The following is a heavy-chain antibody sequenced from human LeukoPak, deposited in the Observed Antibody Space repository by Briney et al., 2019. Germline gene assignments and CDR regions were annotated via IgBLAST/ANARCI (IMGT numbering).Heavy chain of an antibody. J-gene: IGHJ4*02. V-gene: IGHV3-30-3*01. CDR2: ISYDGSNK. Sequence: GGSLRLSCAAPGFTFSSYAMHWVRQAPGKGLEWVAVISYDGSNKYYADSVKGRFTISRDNSKNTLYLQMNSLRAEDTAVYYCAFSALYGVYGLARLDYWGQGTLVTVSS. CDR1: GFTFSSYA. CDR3: AFSALYGVYGLARLDY. D-gene: IGHD4-17*01.